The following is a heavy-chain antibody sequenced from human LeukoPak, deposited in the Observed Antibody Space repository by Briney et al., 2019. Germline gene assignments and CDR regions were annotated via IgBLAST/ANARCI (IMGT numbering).Heavy chain of an antibody. Sequence: SGGSLRLSCAASGFTFSDYYMSWIRQAPGKGLEWVSYISSSGSIIYSADSVKGRFTISRDNAENSLYLQMNSLRAEDTAVYYCARVPPSGKYYFDYWGQGTLVTVSS. CDR2: ISSSGSII. V-gene: IGHV3-11*01. D-gene: IGHD1-26*01. J-gene: IGHJ4*02. CDR1: GFTFSDYY. CDR3: ARVPPSGKYYFDY.